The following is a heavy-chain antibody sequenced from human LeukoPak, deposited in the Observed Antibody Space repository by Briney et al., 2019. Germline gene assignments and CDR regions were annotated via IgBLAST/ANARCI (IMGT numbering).Heavy chain of an antibody. CDR2: IKQDGSEK. CDR1: GFTFSSYW. J-gene: IGHJ5*02. CDR3: AREKVVPAAMQNWFDP. D-gene: IGHD2-2*01. Sequence: GGSLKLSCAASGFTFSSYWMSWVRQAPGKGLEWVANIKQDGSEKYYVDSVKGRFTISRDNAKNSLYLQMNSLRAEDTAVYYCAREKVVPAAMQNWFDPWGQGTLVTVSS. V-gene: IGHV3-7*01.